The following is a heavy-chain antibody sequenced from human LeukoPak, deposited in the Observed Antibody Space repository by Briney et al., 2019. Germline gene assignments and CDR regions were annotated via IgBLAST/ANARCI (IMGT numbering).Heavy chain of an antibody. J-gene: IGHJ5*02. CDR3: ARDMKRSRARWENLGFDP. D-gene: IGHD1-26*01. V-gene: IGHV1-2*02. CDR2: INPNSGGT. Sequence: ASVKVSCKASGYTFTGYYMHWLRQAPGQGLEWMGWINPNSGGTNYAQKFQGRVTMTTDTSTSTAYMELRSLRSDDTAVYYCARDMKRSRARWENLGFDPWGQGTLVTVSS. CDR1: GYTFTGYY.